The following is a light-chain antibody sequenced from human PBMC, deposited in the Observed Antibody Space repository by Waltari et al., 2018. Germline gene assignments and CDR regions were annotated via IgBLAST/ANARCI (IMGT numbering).Light chain of an antibody. CDR1: KLGDKY. J-gene: IGLJ2*01. CDR2: QDS. Sequence: SYELTQPPSVSVSPGQTASITCSGDKLGDKYVSWYQLKPGQSTVLVIYQDSQRPSGIPERFSGSNSGNTATLTISGTQAMDEADYYCQAWDSSTVVFGGGTKLTVL. V-gene: IGLV3-1*01. CDR3: QAWDSSTVV.